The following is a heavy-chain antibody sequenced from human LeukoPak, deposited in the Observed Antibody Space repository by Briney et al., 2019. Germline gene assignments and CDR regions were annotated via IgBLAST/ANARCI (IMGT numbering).Heavy chain of an antibody. Sequence: GGSLRLSCAASGFTVSSNYMGWVRQAPGKGLEWVSVIYSGGSTYYADSVKGRFTISRDNSKNTLYLQMNSLRAEDTAVYYCARDGDYYDSSGYPMDYWGQGTLVTVSS. CDR1: GFTVSSNY. V-gene: IGHV3-53*01. J-gene: IGHJ4*02. CDR2: IYSGGST. CDR3: ARDGDYYDSSGYPMDY. D-gene: IGHD3-22*01.